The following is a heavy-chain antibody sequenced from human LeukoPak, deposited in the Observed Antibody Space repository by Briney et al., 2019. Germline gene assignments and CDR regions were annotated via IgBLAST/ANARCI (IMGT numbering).Heavy chain of an antibody. CDR1: GGTISSYY. CDR3: ARESTMVRGVIDY. CDR2: IYYSGST. J-gene: IGHJ4*02. V-gene: IGHV4-59*01. D-gene: IGHD3-10*01. Sequence: PSETLSLTCTVSGGTISSYYWNWIRQPPGKGLEWIGYIYYSGSTKYNPSLKSRVTISVDTSKNQFSLKLSSVTAADTAVYYCARESTMVRGVIDYWGQGTLVTVSS.